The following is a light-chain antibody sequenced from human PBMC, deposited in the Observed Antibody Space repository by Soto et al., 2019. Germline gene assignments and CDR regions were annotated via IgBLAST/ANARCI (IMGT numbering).Light chain of an antibody. Sequence: EIVLTQSPGILSLSPGERATLSCRASQSVSSGYLAWYQQKPGQAPRLLIYGASSRHTGIPDRFSGSGSERDFTLNISRLGPEVVAVYYCQQDGSSLFTFGPGTKVDIK. V-gene: IGKV3-20*01. J-gene: IGKJ3*01. CDR3: QQDGSSLFT. CDR1: QSVSSGY. CDR2: GAS.